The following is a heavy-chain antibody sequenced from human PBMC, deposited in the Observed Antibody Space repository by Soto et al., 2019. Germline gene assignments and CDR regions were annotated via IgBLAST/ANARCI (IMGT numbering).Heavy chain of an antibody. V-gene: IGHV3-30-3*01. D-gene: IGHD6-19*01. J-gene: IGHJ6*02. CDR1: GFTFSSYA. CDR2: ISYDGSNK. CDR3: ARRDSSSGWYDYYYGMDV. Sequence: HPGGSLRLSCAASGFTFSSYAMHWVRQAPGKGLEWVAVISYDGSNKYYADSVKGRSTISRDNSKNTLYLQMNSLRAEDTAVYYCARRDSSSGWYDYYYGMDVWGQGTTVTVSS.